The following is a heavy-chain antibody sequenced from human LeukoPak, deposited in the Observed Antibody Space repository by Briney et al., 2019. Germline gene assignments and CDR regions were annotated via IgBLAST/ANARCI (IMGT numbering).Heavy chain of an antibody. CDR3: GRDGAEAGYCSGGSCYVINWFDP. CDR1: GGTFSSYA. J-gene: IGHJ5*02. D-gene: IGHD2-15*01. CDR2: IIPIFGTA. V-gene: IGHV1-69*05. Sequence: ASVKVSCKASGGTFSSYAISWVRQAPGQGLEWMGRIIPIFGTANYAQTFQGRVTITTDESTSTAYMELSSLRSEDTAVYYCGRDGAEAGYCSGGSCYVINWFDPWGQGTLVTVSS.